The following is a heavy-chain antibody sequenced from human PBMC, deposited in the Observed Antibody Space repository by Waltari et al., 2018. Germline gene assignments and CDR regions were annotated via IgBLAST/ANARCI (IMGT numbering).Heavy chain of an antibody. CDR2: ISSRDNII. CDR1: GSSFGHYY. J-gene: IGHJ4*02. D-gene: IGHD3-22*01. V-gene: IGHV3-11*01. CDR3: AKGLYSSGYILQIGS. Sequence: QVQLVESGGGLVNPGGSLRLSCAASGSSFGHYYMTWIRQAPGKGLEWIAYISSRDNIIYHADSVKGRFTISRDNAKNSLFLQMKSLRAEDTAVYYCAKGLYSSGYILQIGSWGQGTLVTVSS.